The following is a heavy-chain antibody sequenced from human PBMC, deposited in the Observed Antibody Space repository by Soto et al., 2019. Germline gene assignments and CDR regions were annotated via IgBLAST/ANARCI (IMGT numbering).Heavy chain of an antibody. CDR1: GGTFSSYT. CDR2: IIPILGIA. CDR3: ARDSCTNGVCYRGYYYYYMDV. Sequence: ASVKVSCKASGGTFSSYTISWVRQAPGQGLEWMGRIIPILGIANYAQKFQGRVTVTADKSTSTAYMELSSLRSEDTAVYYCARDSCTNGVCYRGYYYYYMDVWGKGTTVTVSS. D-gene: IGHD2-8*01. V-gene: IGHV1-69*04. J-gene: IGHJ6*03.